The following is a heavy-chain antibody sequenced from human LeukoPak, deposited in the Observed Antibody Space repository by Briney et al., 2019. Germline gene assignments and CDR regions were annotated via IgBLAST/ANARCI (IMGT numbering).Heavy chain of an antibody. Sequence: ASVKVSCKASGYTFTSYYMHWVRQAPGQGLEWMGIINPSGGSTSYAQKLQGRVTMTTDTSTSTAYMELGSLRSDDTAVYYCARGASGVDWFDPWGQGTLVTVSS. D-gene: IGHD2-2*01. J-gene: IGHJ5*02. V-gene: IGHV1-46*01. CDR2: INPSGGST. CDR3: ARGASGVDWFDP. CDR1: GYTFTSYY.